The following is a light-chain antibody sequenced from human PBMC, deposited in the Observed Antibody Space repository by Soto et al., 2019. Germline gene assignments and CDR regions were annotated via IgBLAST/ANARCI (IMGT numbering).Light chain of an antibody. CDR3: GTWDGSRNWV. V-gene: IGLV1-51*01. CDR1: SSNVGNNY. J-gene: IGLJ3*02. Sequence: QSVLTQTPSVSAAPGQKVTISCSGTSSNVGNNYVSWYQQFPDTATKLLIYDNNKRPSGIPDRFSGSKSGASATLVITGVQTGDEADYYCGTWDGSRNWVFGGGTQLTVL. CDR2: DNN.